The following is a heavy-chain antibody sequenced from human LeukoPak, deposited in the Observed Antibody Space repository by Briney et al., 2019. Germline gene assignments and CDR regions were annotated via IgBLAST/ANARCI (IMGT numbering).Heavy chain of an antibody. CDR2: MNPNSGNT. CDR1: GYTFTSYD. D-gene: IGHD3-3*01. Sequence: ASVKVSCKASGYTFTSYDINWVRQATGQGLEWMGWMNPNSGNTGYAQKFQGRVTMTRNTSISTAYMELSSLRSEDTAVYYCARGVTRITIFGVVIRIGFDYWGQGTLVTVSS. V-gene: IGHV1-8*01. CDR3: ARGVTRITIFGVVIRIGFDY. J-gene: IGHJ4*02.